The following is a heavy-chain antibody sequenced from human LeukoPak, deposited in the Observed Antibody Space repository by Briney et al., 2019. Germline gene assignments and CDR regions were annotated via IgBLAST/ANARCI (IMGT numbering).Heavy chain of an antibody. Sequence: ASVKVSCKASGYTFTGYYMHWVRQAPGQGLEWMGWINPNSGGTNYAQKFQGRVTMTRDTSISTAYMQLTRLRTDDTAVYYCARDPHQSSTGSSPGYWGQGTLVTVSS. J-gene: IGHJ4*02. CDR3: ARDPHQSSTGSSPGY. CDR1: GYTFTGYY. CDR2: INPNSGGT. D-gene: IGHD6-6*01. V-gene: IGHV1-2*02.